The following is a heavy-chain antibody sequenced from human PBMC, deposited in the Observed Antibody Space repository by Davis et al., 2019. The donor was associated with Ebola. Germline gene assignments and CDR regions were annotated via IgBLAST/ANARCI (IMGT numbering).Heavy chain of an antibody. CDR2: IYYSGGT. CDR1: GGSISSSSYY. CDR3: ARNSYYYDSSGNFDY. J-gene: IGHJ4*02. V-gene: IGHV4-39*01. Sequence: PSETLSLTCTVSGGSISSSSYYWGWIRQPPGKGLEWIGSIYYSGGTYYNPSLKSRVTISVDTSKNQFSLKLSSVTAADTAVYYCARNSYYYDSSGNFDYWGQGTLVTVSS. D-gene: IGHD3-22*01.